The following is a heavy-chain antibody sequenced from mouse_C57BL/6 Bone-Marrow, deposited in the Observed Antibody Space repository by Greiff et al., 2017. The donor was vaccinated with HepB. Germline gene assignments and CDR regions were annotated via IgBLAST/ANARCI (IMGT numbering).Heavy chain of an antibody. V-gene: IGHV5-4*03. CDR2: ISDGGSYT. CDR1: GFTFSSYA. CDR3: ARGKPSPWAWFAY. J-gene: IGHJ3*01. Sequence: EVKLVESGGGLVKPGGSLKLSCAASGFTFSSYAMSWVRQTPEKRLEWVATISDGGSYTYYPDNVKGRFTISRDNAKNNLYLQMSHLKSEDTAMYYCARGKPSPWAWFAYWGQGTLVTVSA.